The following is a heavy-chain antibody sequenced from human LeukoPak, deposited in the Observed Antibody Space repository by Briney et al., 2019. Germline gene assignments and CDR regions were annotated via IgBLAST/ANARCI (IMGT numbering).Heavy chain of an antibody. V-gene: IGHV4-61*09. D-gene: IGHD3-22*01. J-gene: IGHJ2*01. Sequence: SQTLSLTYTVSGGSISSGTYYWSWIRQPAGKGLEWIGHIYTSGSTNYNPSLKSRVTISVDTSKNQFSLKLSSVTAADTAVYYCTRDGYYYDTSATNWYFDLWGRGTLVTVSS. CDR2: IYTSGST. CDR1: GGSISSGTYY. CDR3: TRDGYYYDTSATNWYFDL.